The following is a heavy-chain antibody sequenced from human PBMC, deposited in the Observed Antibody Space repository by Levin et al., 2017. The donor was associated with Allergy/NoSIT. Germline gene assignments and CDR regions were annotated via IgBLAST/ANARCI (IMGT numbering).Heavy chain of an antibody. V-gene: IGHV3-21*01. CDR3: ARDLSLDYYDTSGYSFDF. CDR1: GFTFSSCS. D-gene: IGHD3-22*01. J-gene: IGHJ4*02. CDR2: ISSSGAYI. Sequence: GASVKVSCAASGFTFSSCSMIWVRQAPGKGLEWVSSISSSGAYIYYADSVKGRFTISRDNAKNSLYLQMNSLRAEDTAVYYCARDLSLDYYDTSGYSFDFWGQGTLVIVSS.